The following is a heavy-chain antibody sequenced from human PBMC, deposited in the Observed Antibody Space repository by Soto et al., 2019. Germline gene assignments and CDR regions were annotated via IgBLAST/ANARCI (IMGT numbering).Heavy chain of an antibody. CDR2: ISWNSGSI. J-gene: IGHJ3*02. CDR3: AKDMRYSSGWNDAFDI. D-gene: IGHD6-19*01. V-gene: IGHV3-9*01. CDR1: RFTFDDYA. Sequence: PGGSLRLSCAASRFTFDDYAMHWVRQAPGKGLEWVSGISWNSGSIGYADSVKGRFTISRDNAKNSLYLQMNSLRAEYTALYYCAKDMRYSSGWNDAFDIWGQGTMVTVSS.